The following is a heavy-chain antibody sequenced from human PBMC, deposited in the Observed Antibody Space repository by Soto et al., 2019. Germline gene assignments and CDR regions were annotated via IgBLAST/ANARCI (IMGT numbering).Heavy chain of an antibody. Sequence: GGSLRLSCAASGFTFSSYGMHWVRQAPGKGLEWVAVISYDGSNKYYADSVKGRFTISRDNSKNTLYLQMNSLRAEDTAVYYCAREVYYDFWSGYSAQTSDYYYYMDVWGKGTTVTVSS. CDR2: ISYDGSNK. J-gene: IGHJ6*03. CDR3: AREVYYDFWSGYSAQTSDYYYYMDV. CDR1: GFTFSSYG. D-gene: IGHD3-3*01. V-gene: IGHV3-30*03.